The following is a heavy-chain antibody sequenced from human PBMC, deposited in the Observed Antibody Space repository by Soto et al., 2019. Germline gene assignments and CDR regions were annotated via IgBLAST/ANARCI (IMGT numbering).Heavy chain of an antibody. CDR3: ARGVRGPPSQQLVGYYFDY. V-gene: IGHV4-30-4*01. CDR1: GGSISSGDYY. J-gene: IGHJ4*02. D-gene: IGHD6-13*01. Sequence: QVQLQESGPGLVKPSQTLSLTCTVSGGSISSGDYYWSWIRQPPGKGLEWIGYIYYSGSTYYNPSLQSRVTISVDTSKNQFSLKLSSVTAADTAVYYCARGVRGPPSQQLVGYYFDYRGQGTLVTVSS. CDR2: IYYSGST.